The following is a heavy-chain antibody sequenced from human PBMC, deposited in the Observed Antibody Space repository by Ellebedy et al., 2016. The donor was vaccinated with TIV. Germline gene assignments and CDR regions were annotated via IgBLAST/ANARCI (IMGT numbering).Heavy chain of an antibody. CDR3: ARRSSYWSALDF. J-gene: IGHJ4*02. CDR2: FYYDGST. D-gene: IGHD6-19*01. CDR1: GGSISITSYY. Sequence: MPSETLSLTCTVPGGSISITSYYWGWIRQPPGKGLEWIGSFYYDGSTYYNPSLKSRVAISKDTSKNQFSLKLTSVTAADTAVYYCARRSSYWSALDFWGQGTLATVSS. V-gene: IGHV4-39*01.